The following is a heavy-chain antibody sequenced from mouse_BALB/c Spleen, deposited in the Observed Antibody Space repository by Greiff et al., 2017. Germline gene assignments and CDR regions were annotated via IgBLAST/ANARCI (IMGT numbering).Heavy chain of an antibody. V-gene: IGHV5-9-4*01. CDR3: AREERDGNWYFDV. CDR2: ISSGGSYT. D-gene: IGHD2-3*01. J-gene: IGHJ1*01. CDR1: GFTFSSYA. Sequence: EVQRVESGGGLVKPGGSLKLSCAASGFTFSSYAMSWVRQSPEKRLEWVAEISSGGSYTYYPDTVTGRFTISRDNAKNTLYLEMSSLRSEDTAMYYCAREERDGNWYFDVWGAGTTVTVSS.